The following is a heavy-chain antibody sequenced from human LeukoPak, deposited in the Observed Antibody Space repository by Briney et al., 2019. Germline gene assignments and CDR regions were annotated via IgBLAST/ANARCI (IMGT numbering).Heavy chain of an antibody. Sequence: GGSLRLSCAASGFTFSSYGMHWVRQALGKGLEWVSAISGSGGSTYYAGSVKGRFTISRDNSKNTLYLQMNSLRAEDTAVYYCAKLARALVVLGPGNYWGQGTLVTVSS. D-gene: IGHD3-22*01. CDR2: ISGSGGST. J-gene: IGHJ4*02. V-gene: IGHV3-23*01. CDR1: GFTFSSYG. CDR3: AKLARALVVLGPGNY.